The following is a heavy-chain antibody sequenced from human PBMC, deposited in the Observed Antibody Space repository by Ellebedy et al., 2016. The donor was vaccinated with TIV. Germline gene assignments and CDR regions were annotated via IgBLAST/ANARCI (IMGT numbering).Heavy chain of an antibody. Sequence: PGGSLRLSCGASGFRFYSYLMHWVRQAPGKGLEWVAVVLEDGLQKYYADSVKGRFTISRDNSKNTLYLEMNSLRTEDTALYYCAKLAGVHVWYFDYWGQGTLVTVSS. CDR2: VLEDGLQK. D-gene: IGHD2-21*01. CDR1: GFRFYSYL. CDR3: AKLAGVHVWYFDY. V-gene: IGHV3-30*04. J-gene: IGHJ4*02.